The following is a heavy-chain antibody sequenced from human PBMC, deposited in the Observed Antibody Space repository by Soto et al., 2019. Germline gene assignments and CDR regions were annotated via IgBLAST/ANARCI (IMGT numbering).Heavy chain of an antibody. Sequence: GALRLSCAASGFTFSNAWMNWVRQAPGKGLEWVGRIKSKTDGGTTDYAAPVKGRFTISRDDSKNTLYLQMNSLKTEDTAVYYCTTADRWTGSFDYWGQGTLVTVSS. D-gene: IGHD2-15*01. CDR1: GFTFSNAW. J-gene: IGHJ4*02. CDR2: IKSKTDGGTT. V-gene: IGHV3-15*07. CDR3: TTADRWTGSFDY.